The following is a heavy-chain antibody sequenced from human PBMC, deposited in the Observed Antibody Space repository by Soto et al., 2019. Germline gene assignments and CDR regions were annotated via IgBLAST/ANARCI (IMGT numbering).Heavy chain of an antibody. V-gene: IGHV3-30-3*01. D-gene: IGHD3-3*01. J-gene: IGHJ6*04. CDR1: GFTFSSYA. Sequence: PGGSLRLSCAASGFTFSSYAMHWVRQAPGKGLGWVAVISYDGSNKYYADPVKGRFTISRDNSKNTLYLQMSSMRAEDTAVYYCARDRSTTDLWSGYLYYYFGMDVWGKGTTVTVPS. CDR2: ISYDGSNK. CDR3: ARDRSTTDLWSGYLYYYFGMDV.